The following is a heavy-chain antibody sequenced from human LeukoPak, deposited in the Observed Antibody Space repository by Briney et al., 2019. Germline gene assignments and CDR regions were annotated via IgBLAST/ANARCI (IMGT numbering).Heavy chain of an antibody. J-gene: IGHJ5*02. CDR3: ARLTWGFWFDP. Sequence: SETLSLTCTVSGGPISSYYWSWIRQPPGKGLEWIGYIYYSGSTNYNPSLKSRVTISVDTSKNQFSLKLSSVTAADTAVYYCARLTWGFWFDPWGQGTVVTVPS. D-gene: IGHD7-27*01. CDR1: GGPISSYY. CDR2: IYYSGST. V-gene: IGHV4-59*08.